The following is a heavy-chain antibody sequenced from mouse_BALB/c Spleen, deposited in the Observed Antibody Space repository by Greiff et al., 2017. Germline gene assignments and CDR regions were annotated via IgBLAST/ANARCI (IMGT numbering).Heavy chain of an antibody. Sequence: EVKLVESGGGLVKPGGSLKLSCAASGFTFSSYAMSWVRQTPEKRLEWVASISSGGSTYYPDSVKGRFTISRDNARNILYLQMSSLRSEDTAMYYCARGLLRLPYYYAMDYWGQGTSVTVSS. CDR3: ARGLLRLPYYYAMDY. V-gene: IGHV5-6-5*01. CDR1: GFTFSSYA. CDR2: ISSGGST. J-gene: IGHJ4*01. D-gene: IGHD1-2*01.